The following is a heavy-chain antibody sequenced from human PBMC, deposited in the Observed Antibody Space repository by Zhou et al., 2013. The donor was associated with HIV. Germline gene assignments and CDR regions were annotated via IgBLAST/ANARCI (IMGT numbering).Heavy chain of an antibody. CDR3: VRYSVVIGRALTGGIYYFDF. V-gene: IGHV1-2*02. J-gene: IGHJ4*02. Sequence: QVQLVQSGAEVKKPGASVKVSCKASGYTFTGYYMYWVRQAPGQGLEWMGWINPNSGGTNYAQKFQGRVTMTRDTSTSTAYMDLSSLTSNDTAVYYCVRYSVVIGRALTGGIYYFDFWGQGTLVTVSS. CDR2: INPNSGGT. CDR1: GYTFTGYY. D-gene: IGHD2-21*01.